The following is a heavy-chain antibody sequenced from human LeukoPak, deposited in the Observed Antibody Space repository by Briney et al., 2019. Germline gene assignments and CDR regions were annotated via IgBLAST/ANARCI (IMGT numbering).Heavy chain of an antibody. J-gene: IGHJ4*02. V-gene: IGHV3-48*01. CDR2: IGTGGSLI. CDR1: GFTFSQSA. D-gene: IGHD3-3*01. Sequence: GGSLRLSCAASGFTFSQSAMNWVRQGPDKGLEWVAYIGTGGSLIVYADSVRGRFTISGDDAQNSAYLQMNSLRAEDTAIYYCARDFWNAHNWGQGTLVTVSA. CDR3: ARDFWNAHN.